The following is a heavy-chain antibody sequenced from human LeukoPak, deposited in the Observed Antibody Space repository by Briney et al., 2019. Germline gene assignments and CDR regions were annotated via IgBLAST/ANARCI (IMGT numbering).Heavy chain of an antibody. CDR2: ISYDGSNK. D-gene: IGHD4-17*01. J-gene: IGHJ4*02. Sequence: GGSLRLSCAASGFTFSSYGMHWVRQAPGKGLEWVAVISYDGSNKYYADSEKGRFTISRDNSKNTLYLQMNSLRAEDTAVYYCARGLDYGDYGTLDYWGQGTLVTASS. V-gene: IGHV3-30*19. CDR3: ARGLDYGDYGTLDY. CDR1: GFTFSSYG.